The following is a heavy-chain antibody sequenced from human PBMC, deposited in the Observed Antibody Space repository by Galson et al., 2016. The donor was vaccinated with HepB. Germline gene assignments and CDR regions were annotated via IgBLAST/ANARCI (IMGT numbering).Heavy chain of an antibody. CDR2: IFYSGST. V-gene: IGHV4-39*01. CDR3: ARGYTSGEYCFDY. Sequence: SETLSLTCSVSGGSIRSSSYYWGWVRQPPGKGLQWIGNIFYSGSTYYNPSLKSRVTVSVDTSKNQFSLRLTSETTADTAMYYCARGYTSGEYCFDYWGPGTLVTVSS. CDR1: GGSIRSSSYY. D-gene: IGHD5-18*01. J-gene: IGHJ4*02.